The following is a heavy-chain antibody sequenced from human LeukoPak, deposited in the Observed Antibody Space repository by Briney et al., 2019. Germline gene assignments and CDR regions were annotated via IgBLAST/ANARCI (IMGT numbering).Heavy chain of an antibody. CDR1: GFTFSSYG. CDR3: AKVGVRFLENQLR. J-gene: IGHJ4*02. CDR2: IRYDGSNK. D-gene: IGHD3-3*01. V-gene: IGHV3-30*02. Sequence: GGSLRLSCAASGFTFSSYGMHWVRQAPGKGLEWVAFIRYDGSNKYYADSVKGRFTISRDNSKNTLYLQMNSLRAEDTAVYYCAKVGVRFLENQLRWGQGTLVTVSS.